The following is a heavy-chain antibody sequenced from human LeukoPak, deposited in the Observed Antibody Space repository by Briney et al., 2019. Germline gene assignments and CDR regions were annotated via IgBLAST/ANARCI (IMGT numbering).Heavy chain of an antibody. D-gene: IGHD6-13*01. J-gene: IGHJ4*02. Sequence: PGGSLRLSCSASGFTFSSYAMRWVRQAPGKGLEYVSAISSSGGRTYYADSVRGRFTISRDNSKNTLYLQMSSLRAEDTAVYYCVKGRYSNSWYSSDYWGQGTLVTVSS. CDR1: GFTFSSYA. V-gene: IGHV3-64D*09. CDR2: ISSSGGRT. CDR3: VKGRYSNSWYSSDY.